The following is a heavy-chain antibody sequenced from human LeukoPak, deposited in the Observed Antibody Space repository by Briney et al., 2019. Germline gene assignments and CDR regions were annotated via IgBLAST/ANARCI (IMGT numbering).Heavy chain of an antibody. V-gene: IGHV3-48*01. CDR1: GFTFSSYS. CDR3: ASVTMIVSGYFDY. D-gene: IGHD3-22*01. J-gene: IGHJ4*02. CDR2: ISSSSSTI. Sequence: PGGSLRLSCAASGFTFSSYSMNWVRQARGKGLEWVSYISSSSSTIYYADSVKGRFTISRDNAKNSLYLQMNSLRAEDTAVYYCASVTMIVSGYFDYWGQGTLVTVSS.